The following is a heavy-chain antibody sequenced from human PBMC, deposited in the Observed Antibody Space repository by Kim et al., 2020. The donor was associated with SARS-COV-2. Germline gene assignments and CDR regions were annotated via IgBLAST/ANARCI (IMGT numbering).Heavy chain of an antibody. V-gene: IGHV4-39*01. CDR3: ASASSSWYPATLDY. Sequence: NPRRNSRVTISVDTSKNPFSLRLSSVTAADTAVYYCASASSSWYPATLDYWGQGTLVTVSS. D-gene: IGHD6-13*01. J-gene: IGHJ4*02.